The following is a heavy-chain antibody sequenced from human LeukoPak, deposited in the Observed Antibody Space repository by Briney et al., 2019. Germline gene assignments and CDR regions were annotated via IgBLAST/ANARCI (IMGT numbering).Heavy chain of an antibody. CDR1: GFTFSSYG. CDR3: AKGLGSVRYYGMDV. J-gene: IGHJ6*02. D-gene: IGHD3-3*01. V-gene: IGHV3-30*18. Sequence: PGGSLKLSCAASGFTFSSYGMHWVRQAPGKGLEWVAVISYDGSNKYYADSVKGRFTISRDNSKNTLYLQMNSLRAEDTAVYYCAKGLGSVRYYGMDVWGQGTTVTVSS. CDR2: ISYDGSNK.